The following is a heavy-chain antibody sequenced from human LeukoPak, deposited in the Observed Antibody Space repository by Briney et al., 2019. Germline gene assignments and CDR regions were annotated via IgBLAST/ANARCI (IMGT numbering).Heavy chain of an antibody. J-gene: IGHJ3*02. V-gene: IGHV3-23*01. CDR3: TTDEHDYVWGSYHADAFDI. Sequence: PGGSLRLSCAASGFTFSGYAMTWVRQAPGKGLEWVSTISGSGGSAHYADSVKGRFTISRDNSKNTLYLQMNSLKTEDTAVYYCTTDEHDYVWGSYHADAFDIWGQGTMVTVSS. CDR1: GFTFSGYA. D-gene: IGHD3-16*02. CDR2: ISGSGGSA.